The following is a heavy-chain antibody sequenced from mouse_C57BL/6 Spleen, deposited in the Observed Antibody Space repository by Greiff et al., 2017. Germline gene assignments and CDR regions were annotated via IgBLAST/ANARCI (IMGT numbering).Heavy chain of an antibody. J-gene: IGHJ2*01. V-gene: IGHV1-54*01. D-gene: IGHD3-3*01. CDR2: INPGSGGT. Sequence: QVQLQQSGAELVRPGTSVKVSCKASGYAFTNYLIEWVKQRPGQGLEWIGVINPGSGGTNYNEKFKGKATLTADKSSSTAYMQLSSLTSEDSAVYFCARSGLGLDYWGQGTTRTVSS. CDR3: ARSGLGLDY. CDR1: GYAFTNYL.